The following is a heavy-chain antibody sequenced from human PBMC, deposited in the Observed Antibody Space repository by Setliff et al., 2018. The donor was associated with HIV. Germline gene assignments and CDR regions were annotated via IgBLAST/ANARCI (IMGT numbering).Heavy chain of an antibody. J-gene: IGHJ1*01. CDR1: GGSFNGYF. CDR2: INHSGST. Sequence: SETLSLTCAVYGGSFNGYFWSWIRQPAGKGLDWIGEINHSGSTNYNPSPKSRVTISVDTSKNQFSLKLGSVTAADTAVYYCAGSSAWYRGTDFWGRGTLVTVSS. CDR3: AGSSAWYRGTDF. V-gene: IGHV4-34*01. D-gene: IGHD6-19*01.